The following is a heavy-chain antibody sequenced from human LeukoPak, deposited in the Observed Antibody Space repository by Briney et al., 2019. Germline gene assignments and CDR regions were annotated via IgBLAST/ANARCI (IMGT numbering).Heavy chain of an antibody. D-gene: IGHD3-10*01. CDR1: GGPFGGYY. J-gene: IGHJ4*02. V-gene: IGHV4-34*01. CDR2: INHSGST. CDR3: AGPGAGDLDY. Sequence: PSETLSLTCAVNGGPFGGYYWSWVRQPPGKGLEWIGEINHSGSTSYNPSLKSRVTISVDTSKNHFSLKLSSVTAADTAVYYCAGPGAGDLDYWGQGTLVTVSS.